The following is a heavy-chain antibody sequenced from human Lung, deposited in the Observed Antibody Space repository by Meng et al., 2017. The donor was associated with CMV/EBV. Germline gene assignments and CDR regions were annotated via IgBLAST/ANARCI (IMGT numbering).Heavy chain of an antibody. J-gene: IGHJ6*02. CDR3: AKDMGYCSSTSCSEYYYYGMDV. CDR2: IWYDGSNK. Sequence: SXKISRAASGFTLSSYGMHWVRQAPGKGLEWVAVIWYDGSNKYYADSVKGRFTISRDNSKNTLYLQMNSRRAEDTAVYYCAKDMGYCSSTSCSEYYYYGMDVWGQGXTVTVSS. CDR1: GFTLSSYG. V-gene: IGHV3-33*06. D-gene: IGHD2-2*01.